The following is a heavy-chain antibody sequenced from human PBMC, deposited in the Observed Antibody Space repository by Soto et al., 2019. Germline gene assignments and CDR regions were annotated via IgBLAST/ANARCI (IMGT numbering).Heavy chain of an antibody. D-gene: IGHD3-10*01. CDR2: INPYSGGA. V-gene: IGHV1-2*02. Sequence: VASVKVSCKASGYTFTGYFMHWVRQAPGQGLEWMGWINPYSGGADYAQSFQGRVTMTRDTSISTVYMELSRLRFDDTAVYYCARVIRGAYYNSPLDTWGQGTV. J-gene: IGHJ5*02. CDR1: GYTFTGYF. CDR3: ARVIRGAYYNSPLDT.